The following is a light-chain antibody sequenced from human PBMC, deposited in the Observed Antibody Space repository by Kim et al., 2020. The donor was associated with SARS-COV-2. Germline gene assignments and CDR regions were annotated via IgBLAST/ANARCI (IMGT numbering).Light chain of an antibody. J-gene: IGKJ1*01. Sequence: ESDVDRDTITCRERQGYRNDLGWYQQKPGKAPKLLNYSASSLQSGVPSRFSVSGSGTDFTLTISSLQPEDFATYYCLQDYDYPRTFGQGTKVDIK. CDR3: LQDYDYPRT. CDR2: SAS. V-gene: IGKV1-6*01. CDR1: QGYRND.